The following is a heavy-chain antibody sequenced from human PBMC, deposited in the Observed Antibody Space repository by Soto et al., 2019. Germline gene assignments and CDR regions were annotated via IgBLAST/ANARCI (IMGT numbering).Heavy chain of an antibody. J-gene: IGHJ4*02. Sequence: QVQLVQSGAEVKKPGSSVKVSCKASGGTFSSYTISWVRQAPGQGLEWMGRIIPILGIANYAQKFQGRVTITADKSTSTAYMERSSLRSEDTAVYYCAYQLYYDKYYFDYWGQGTLVTVSS. D-gene: IGHD3-16*01. CDR3: AYQLYYDKYYFDY. V-gene: IGHV1-69*02. CDR1: GGTFSSYT. CDR2: IIPILGIA.